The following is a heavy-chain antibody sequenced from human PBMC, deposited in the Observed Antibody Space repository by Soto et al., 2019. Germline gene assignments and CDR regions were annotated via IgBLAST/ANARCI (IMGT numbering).Heavy chain of an antibody. CDR2: ISGSGGST. CDR3: AINSDPHDYDYVWGSYRPIDY. Sequence: GGSLRLSCAASGFTFSSYAMSWVRQAPGKGLEWVSAISGSGGSTYYADSVKGRFTISRDNSKNTLYLQMNSLRAEDTAVYYCAINSDPHDYDYVWGSYRPIDYWGQGTLVTVSS. V-gene: IGHV3-23*01. CDR1: GFTFSSYA. J-gene: IGHJ4*02. D-gene: IGHD3-16*02.